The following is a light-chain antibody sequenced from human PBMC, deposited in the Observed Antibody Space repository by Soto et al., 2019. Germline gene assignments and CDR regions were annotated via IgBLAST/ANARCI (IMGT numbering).Light chain of an antibody. CDR3: QQYNGYSTWT. V-gene: IGKV1-5*01. CDR2: DAT. J-gene: IGKJ1*01. Sequence: DIQMTQSPSTLSASVGDRVTITCRASQSISRWLAWYQQKPGQAPKVLIWDATTLHRGVPSRFSGSGSGTEFTLPISSLQPDDFATYYCQQYNGYSTWTFDQRTKVEIK. CDR1: QSISRW.